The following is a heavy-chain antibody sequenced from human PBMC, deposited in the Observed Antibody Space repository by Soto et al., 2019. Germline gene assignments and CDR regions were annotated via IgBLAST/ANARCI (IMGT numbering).Heavy chain of an antibody. V-gene: IGHV3-53*01. Sequence: PGGSLRLSCAASGFTVSSNYTSWVRQAPGKGLEWVSVIYSGGSTYYADSVKGRFTISRDNSKNTLYLQMNSLRAEDTAVYYCARSIKARIFYGMDVWGQGTTVTVSS. J-gene: IGHJ6*02. D-gene: IGHD2-15*01. CDR2: IYSGGST. CDR1: GFTVSSNY. CDR3: ARSIKARIFYGMDV.